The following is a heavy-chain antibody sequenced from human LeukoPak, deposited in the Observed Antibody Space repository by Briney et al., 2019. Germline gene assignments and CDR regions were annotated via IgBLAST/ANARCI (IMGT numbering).Heavy chain of an antibody. CDR2: IYYSGST. D-gene: IGHD3-22*01. Sequence: SETLSLTCTVSGGSISSYYWSWIRQPPGKGLEWIGYIYYSGSTNYNPSLKSRVTISVDTSKNQFSLKLSSVTAADTAVYYCARGGDSSGYCFDYWGQRTLVTVSS. CDR3: ARGGDSSGYCFDY. V-gene: IGHV4-59*01. CDR1: GGSISSYY. J-gene: IGHJ4*02.